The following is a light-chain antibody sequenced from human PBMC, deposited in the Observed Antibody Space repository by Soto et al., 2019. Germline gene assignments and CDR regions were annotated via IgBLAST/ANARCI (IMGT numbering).Light chain of an antibody. CDR2: HAS. CDR1: QGIRND. CDR3: QQYNSYS. V-gene: IGKV1-17*01. Sequence: DVQMTQSPSTLSASVGDRVTITCRASQGIRNDLGWYQQKPGTAPKVLIYHASNLQSGVPSRFSGSGSGTEFTLTISSLQPDDFASYYCQQYNSYSFGQGTKVDI. J-gene: IGKJ1*01.